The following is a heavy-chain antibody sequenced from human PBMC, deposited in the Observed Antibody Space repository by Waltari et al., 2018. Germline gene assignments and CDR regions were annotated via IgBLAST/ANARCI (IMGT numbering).Heavy chain of an antibody. Sequence: QLQLQESGPGLVKPSEALSLTSTFSGVSIRSSSNYRGRIRQPPGKGLEWIGSIDYSGSTYYNPSLKSRVTISVDTSKNQFSLKLSSVTAADTAVYYCARVSMVQGNAFDIWGQGTMVTVSS. CDR3: ARVSMVQGNAFDI. D-gene: IGHD3-10*01. CDR1: GVSIRSSSNY. V-gene: IGHV4-39*07. J-gene: IGHJ3*02. CDR2: IDYSGST.